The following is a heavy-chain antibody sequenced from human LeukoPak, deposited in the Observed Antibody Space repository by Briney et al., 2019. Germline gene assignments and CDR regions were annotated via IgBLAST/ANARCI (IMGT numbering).Heavy chain of an antibody. J-gene: IGHJ6*02. CDR2: ISWNSGSI. CDR1: GFTFDDYA. Sequence: PGGSLRLSCAASGFTFDDYAMHWVRQAPGKGLEWVSGISWNSGSIGYADSVKGRFTISRDNAKNSLYLQMNSLRAEDTALYYCAKDLLSSGWYVTGSKYYYGMDVWGQGTTVTVSS. CDR3: AKDLLSSGWYVTGSKYYYGMDV. D-gene: IGHD6-19*01. V-gene: IGHV3-9*01.